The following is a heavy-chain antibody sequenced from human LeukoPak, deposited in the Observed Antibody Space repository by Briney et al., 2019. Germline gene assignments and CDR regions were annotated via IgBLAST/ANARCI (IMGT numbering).Heavy chain of an antibody. Sequence: SETLSLTCTVSGGSISSSSYYWGWIRQPPGKGLEWIGSIYYSGSTYYNPSLKSRVTISVDTSKNQFSLKLSSVTAADTAVYYCASERGITGTTGEAFDIWGQGTMVTVSS. J-gene: IGHJ3*02. CDR1: GGSISSSSYY. V-gene: IGHV4-39*07. CDR3: ASERGITGTTGEAFDI. CDR2: IYYSGST. D-gene: IGHD1-20*01.